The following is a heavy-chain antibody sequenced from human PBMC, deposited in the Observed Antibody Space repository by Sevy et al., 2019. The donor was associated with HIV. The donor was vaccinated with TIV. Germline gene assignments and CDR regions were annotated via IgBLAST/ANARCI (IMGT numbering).Heavy chain of an antibody. D-gene: IGHD1-26*01. J-gene: IGHJ4*02. V-gene: IGHV3-21*01. CDR2: ISSSSTYI. CDR1: GFTFSTYS. Sequence: GGSLRLSCAASGFTFSTYSMKWVRQAPGKGLEWVSSISSSSTYIYYADSVKGRFTISRDNSKNTLFLQMNSLRAEDTAVYYCAKEGAYSYTTYFDYWGQGTVVTVSS. CDR3: AKEGAYSYTTYFDY.